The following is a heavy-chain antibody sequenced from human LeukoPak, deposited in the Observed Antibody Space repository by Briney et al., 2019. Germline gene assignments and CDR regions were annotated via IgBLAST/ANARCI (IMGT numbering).Heavy chain of an antibody. V-gene: IGHV4-31*01. CDR1: GGSISSGGYY. D-gene: IGHD3-10*01. J-gene: IGHJ5*02. CDR3: ARAQAVLLWFGELSINWFDP. CDR2: IYYSGST. Sequence: SETLSLTCTVSGGSISSGGYYWSWIRQHPGKGLEWIGYIYYSGSTYYNPSLKSQVTISVDTSKNQFSLKLSSVTAADTAVYYCARAQAVLLWFGELSINWFDPWGQGTLVTVSS.